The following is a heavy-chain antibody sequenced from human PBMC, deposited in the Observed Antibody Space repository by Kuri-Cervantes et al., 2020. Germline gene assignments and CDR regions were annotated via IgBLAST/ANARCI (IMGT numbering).Heavy chain of an antibody. CDR3: ARPSSSGYYYVFIGAFDI. V-gene: IGHV5-51*01. CDR1: GYSFTSYW. J-gene: IGHJ3*02. D-gene: IGHD3-22*01. Sequence: GESLKISCKGSGYSFTSYWIGWVRQMPGKGLEWMGIIYPDDSDTRYSPSFQGQVTISADKSISTAYLQWSSLKASDTAMYYCARPSSSGYYYVFIGAFDIWGQGTMVTVSS. CDR2: IYPDDSDT.